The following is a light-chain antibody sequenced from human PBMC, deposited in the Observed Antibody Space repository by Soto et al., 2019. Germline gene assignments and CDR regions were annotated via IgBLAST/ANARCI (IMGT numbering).Light chain of an antibody. V-gene: IGKV1-39*01. J-gene: IGKJ1*01. Sequence: DIQMTQSPPSLSASVGDRVTITCRASQGINSLLNWYQQKPGKAPKLLMYAASSLGSGVPSRFSGGGSLTDYTLTISGLQPEDLAIYYCQQTYTTPWTFGQGTKVEIK. CDR3: QQTYTTPWT. CDR2: AAS. CDR1: QGINSL.